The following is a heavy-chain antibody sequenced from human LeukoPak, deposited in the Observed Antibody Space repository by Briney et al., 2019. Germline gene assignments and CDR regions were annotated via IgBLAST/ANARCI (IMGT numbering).Heavy chain of an antibody. V-gene: IGHV1-58*01. CDR2: IVVGSGNT. J-gene: IGHJ6*02. Sequence: VASVKVSCKASGFTFTSSAVQWVRQARGQRLEWIGWIVVGSGNTNYAQKFQERVTITRDMSTSTAYMELSSLRAEDTAVYYCARDIIRQLVLSSKGYYGMDVWGQGTTVTVSS. CDR1: GFTFTSSA. D-gene: IGHD6-6*01. CDR3: ARDIIRQLVLSSKGYYGMDV.